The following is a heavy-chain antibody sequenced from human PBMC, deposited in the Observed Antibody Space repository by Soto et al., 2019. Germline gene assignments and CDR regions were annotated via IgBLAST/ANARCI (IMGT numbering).Heavy chain of an antibody. V-gene: IGHV4-59*01. Sequence: SETLSLTCTVSGTSISIYYWSWIRQPPGKGLEWIANIHYSGTTNYNPSLASRVTLSVDTSKNQFSLKMTSVTAADRAMYFCARYNSYAIDYWGRGTLVTVSS. CDR2: IHYSGTT. J-gene: IGHJ4*02. D-gene: IGHD2-8*01. CDR3: ARYNSYAIDY. CDR1: GTSISIYY.